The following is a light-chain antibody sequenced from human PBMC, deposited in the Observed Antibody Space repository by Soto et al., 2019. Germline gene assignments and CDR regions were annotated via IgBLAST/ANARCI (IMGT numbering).Light chain of an antibody. CDR1: TGAVTSGHF. J-gene: IGLJ3*02. Sequence: QSAVTQEPPLTVSPGGTVTLTCGSSTGAVTSGHFPYWFQQKPGQAPRTLIYDASDKHSSTPARFSGSLVGGKAALTLSGAQPDDXAEYYCLLFXSGARVFGGGTKLTVL. V-gene: IGLV7-46*01. CDR2: DAS. CDR3: LLFXSGARV.